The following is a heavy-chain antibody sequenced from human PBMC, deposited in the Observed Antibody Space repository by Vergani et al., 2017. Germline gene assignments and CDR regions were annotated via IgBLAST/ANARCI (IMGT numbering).Heavy chain of an antibody. Sequence: QVQLQESGPGLVKPSETLSLICTVSGGSISSYYWSWFRQPPGKGLEWIGYIYYSGSTNYNPSLKSRVTISVDTSKNQFCLMLSSVNAADTAVYYCASGYSSGWLFDYWDRGTLVTVSS. CDR3: ASGYSSGWLFDY. V-gene: IGHV4-59*01. CDR1: GGSISSYY. D-gene: IGHD6-19*01. J-gene: IGHJ4*02. CDR2: IYYSGST.